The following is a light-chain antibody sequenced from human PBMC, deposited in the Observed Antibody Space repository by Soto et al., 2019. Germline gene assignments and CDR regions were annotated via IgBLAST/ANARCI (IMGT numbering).Light chain of an antibody. CDR2: DAS. CDR3: QQRANWPPLT. V-gene: IGKV3-11*01. CDR1: QSISSY. J-gene: IGKJ4*01. Sequence: EIVLTQSPATLALSPGDRATLSCRASQSISSYLAWYQQKPGQAPRLLIYDASNRVTGIPARFSGSGSGTDFTLTISSLEPEDFAVYYCQQRANWPPLTFGGGTRVEIK.